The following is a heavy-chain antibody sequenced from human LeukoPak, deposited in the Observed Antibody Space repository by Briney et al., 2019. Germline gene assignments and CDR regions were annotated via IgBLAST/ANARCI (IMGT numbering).Heavy chain of an antibody. J-gene: IGHJ4*02. CDR3: ARQTLRSVDFDY. D-gene: IGHD5-12*01. Sequence: GESLKISCKGSGYSFTSYWISWVRQMPGKGLEWMGRIEPSDSYTNYSPSFQGHVTISADKSIRTAYLQWSSLKASDTAMYYCARQTLRSVDFDYWGQGTLVTVSS. CDR2: IEPSDSYT. CDR1: GYSFTSYW. V-gene: IGHV5-10-1*01.